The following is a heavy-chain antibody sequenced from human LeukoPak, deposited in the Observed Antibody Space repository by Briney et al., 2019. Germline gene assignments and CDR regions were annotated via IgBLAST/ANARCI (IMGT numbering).Heavy chain of an antibody. V-gene: IGHV1-2*02. Sequence: ASVKVSCKASGYTFTGYYMHWVRQAPGQGLEWMGWINPNSGGTNYAQKFQGRVTMTRDTSISTAYMELSRLRSDDTAVYYFARDLGYCSSTSCYTGLDYWGQGTLVTVSS. J-gene: IGHJ4*02. D-gene: IGHD2-2*02. CDR2: INPNSGGT. CDR1: GYTFTGYY. CDR3: ARDLGYCSSTSCYTGLDY.